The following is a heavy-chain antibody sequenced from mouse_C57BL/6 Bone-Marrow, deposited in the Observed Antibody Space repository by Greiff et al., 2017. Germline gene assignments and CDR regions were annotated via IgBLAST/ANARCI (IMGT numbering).Heavy chain of an antibody. J-gene: IGHJ3*01. Sequence: VQLQQSGAELVRPGTSVKMSCKASGYTFTNYWIGWAKQRPGHGLEWIGDIYPGGGYTNYNEKFKGKATLTADKSSSTAYMQFSSLTSEDSAIYYCARSIYDGYYVAWCAYWGQGTLVTVSA. V-gene: IGHV1-63*01. D-gene: IGHD2-3*01. CDR3: ARSIYDGYYVAWCAY. CDR1: GYTFTNYW. CDR2: IYPGGGYT.